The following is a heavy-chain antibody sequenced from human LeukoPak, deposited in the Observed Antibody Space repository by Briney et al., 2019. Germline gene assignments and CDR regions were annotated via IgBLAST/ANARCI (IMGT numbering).Heavy chain of an antibody. CDR2: IYYSGST. J-gene: IGHJ4*02. CDR3: ARFRAVAGTVYFDY. Sequence: PSETLSLTCTVSGGSISSSSYYWSWIRQPPGKGLEWIGYIYYSGSTNYNPSLKSRVTISVDTSKNQFSLKLSSVTAADTAVYYCARFRAVAGTVYFDYWGQGTLVTVSS. V-gene: IGHV4-61*01. D-gene: IGHD6-19*01. CDR1: GGSISSSSYY.